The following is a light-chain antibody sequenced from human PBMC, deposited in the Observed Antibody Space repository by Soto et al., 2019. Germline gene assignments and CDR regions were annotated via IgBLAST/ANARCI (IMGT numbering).Light chain of an antibody. CDR3: QHYNNWPPYT. CDR1: QSVSSN. V-gene: IGKV3-15*01. Sequence: EIVMTQSPATLSVSPGERATHSCRANQSVSSNLAWYQQKPGQAPRLLIYGASTRATDIPARFSGSGSGTEFTLTISSLQSEDFAVYYCQHYNNWPPYTFGQGTKVHIK. CDR2: GAS. J-gene: IGKJ2*01.